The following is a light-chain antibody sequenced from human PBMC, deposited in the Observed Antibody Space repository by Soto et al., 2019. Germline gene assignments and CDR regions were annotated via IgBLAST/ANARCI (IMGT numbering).Light chain of an antibody. CDR2: DAS. J-gene: IGKJ4*01. Sequence: DIEMTQSPSTLSASVGDRVTITCRASQTISSWLAWYQQKPGKAPNLLIYDASSLESVVPSRFSGSGSGTEFTLTTSSLQADDFATYYSQQYHSYPLSFGGGTKVEIK. V-gene: IGKV1-5*01. CDR1: QTISSW. CDR3: QQYHSYPLS.